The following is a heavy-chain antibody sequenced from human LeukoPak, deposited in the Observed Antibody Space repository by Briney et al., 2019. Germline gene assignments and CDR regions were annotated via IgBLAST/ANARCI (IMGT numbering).Heavy chain of an antibody. D-gene: IGHD2-15*01. CDR2: ISSSSDYI. CDR3: ASDSYSSEYFQH. J-gene: IGHJ1*01. V-gene: IGHV3-21*01. Sequence: PGGSLRLSCAASGFTVSSYSMNWVRQAPGKGLEWVSAISSSSDYIFYADSVQGRFTISRDNAVNSLFLQMNSLRAEDTAVYYCASDSYSSEYFQHWGQGTLVTVSS. CDR1: GFTVSSYS.